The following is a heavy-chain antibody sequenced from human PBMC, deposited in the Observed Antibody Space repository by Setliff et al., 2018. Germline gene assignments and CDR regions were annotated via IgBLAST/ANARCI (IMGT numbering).Heavy chain of an antibody. CDR3: ARGHPAGSGSDYYYFYYGMDV. CDR1: GITFRNFA. J-gene: IGHJ6*02. CDR2: VSGNTRFT. D-gene: IGHD3-10*01. V-gene: IGHV3-23*01. Sequence: GSLRLSCAVSGITFRNFAMNWVRQVPGKGLEWVSGVSGNTRFTYYADSVKGRFTVSRDNSKNTFYLQMNSLRAEDTALYFCARGHPAGSGSDYYYFYYGMDVWGQGTTVTVSS.